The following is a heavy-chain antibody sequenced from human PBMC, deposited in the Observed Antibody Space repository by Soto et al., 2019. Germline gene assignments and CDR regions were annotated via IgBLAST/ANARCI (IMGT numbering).Heavy chain of an antibody. D-gene: IGHD4-17*01. V-gene: IGHV4-4*02. CDR1: GGAISSSNW. J-gene: IGHJ1*01. Sequence: QVQLQESGPGLVKPSGTLSLTCAVSGGAISSSNWWSWVRQPPGKGLEWIGEIYHSGRTNYNPSLKSRVTISVDKSKNQFSLNLTSVTAADTAIYFCARGSFDDYGDPVRYWGQGTLVSVSS. CDR2: IYHSGRT. CDR3: ARGSFDDYGDPVRY.